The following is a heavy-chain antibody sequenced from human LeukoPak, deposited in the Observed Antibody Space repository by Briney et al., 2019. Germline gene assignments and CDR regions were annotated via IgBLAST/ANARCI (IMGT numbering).Heavy chain of an antibody. Sequence: GGSLRLSCAASGFTFDDYGMTWVRQAPGKGLEWVSGINWNGVSTGYADSVKGRFTISRDNAKNSLYLQMNSLGAEDTALYYCARSPRIIIVRGLISYYYYMDVWGKGTTVTVSS. J-gene: IGHJ6*03. D-gene: IGHD3-10*01. V-gene: IGHV3-20*04. CDR1: GFTFDDYG. CDR2: INWNGVST. CDR3: ARSPRIIIVRGLISYYYYMDV.